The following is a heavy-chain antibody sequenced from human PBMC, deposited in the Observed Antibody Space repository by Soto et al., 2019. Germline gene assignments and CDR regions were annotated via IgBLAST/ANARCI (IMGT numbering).Heavy chain of an antibody. V-gene: IGHV5-51*01. CDR1: GFSFASSW. Sequence: PGDSLKISCKDSGFSFASSWIGRVRQMPGKGLEWMGVIYPGDSDTRYSPSFQGQVTISADKSISTAYLQWSSLKASDTAMYYCARGDYRVLEFWGQGTLVNVSS. J-gene: IGHJ4*02. CDR2: IYPGDSDT. D-gene: IGHD4-4*01. CDR3: ARGDYRVLEF.